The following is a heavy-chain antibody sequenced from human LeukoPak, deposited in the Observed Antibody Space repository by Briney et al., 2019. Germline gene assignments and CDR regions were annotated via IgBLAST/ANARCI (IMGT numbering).Heavy chain of an antibody. CDR3: ARGNDSWSGSYYFDY. CDR1: GDSVISGDYR. J-gene: IGHJ4*02. Sequence: SETLSLTCTVSGDSVISGDYRWTWIRQPPGKGLEWIGYTYFTGSTYFNPSLKRRVTISVDRPKNQFSLKLSSVTAADTAVYYCARGNDSWSGSYYFDYWGQGTLVTVSS. D-gene: IGHD3-3*01. CDR2: TYFTGST. V-gene: IGHV4-30-4*01.